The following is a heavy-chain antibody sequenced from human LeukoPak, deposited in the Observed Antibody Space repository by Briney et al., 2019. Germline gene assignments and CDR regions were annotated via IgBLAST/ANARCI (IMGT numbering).Heavy chain of an antibody. CDR3: ARKMYCDYFFDY. J-gene: IGHJ4*02. D-gene: IGHD2/OR15-2a*01. Sequence: PGGSLRLSCAASGFTFNTYSMNWVRQAPGKGLKWVSYIGGSSATIYYADSVKGRFTISRDNAKNSLYLQMNSLRAEDTAIYYCARKMYCDYFFDYWGQGTLVTVSS. V-gene: IGHV3-48*01. CDR2: IGGSSATI. CDR1: GFTFNTYS.